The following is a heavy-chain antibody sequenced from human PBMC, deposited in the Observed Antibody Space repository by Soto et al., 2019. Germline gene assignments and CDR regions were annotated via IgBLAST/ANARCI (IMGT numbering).Heavy chain of an antibody. CDR2: ISYDGSNK. Sequence: PGGSLRLSCAASGFTFSSYWMTWVRQAPGKGLEWVAVISYDGSNKYYADSVKGRFTTSRDNSKNTLYLQMNSLRAEDTAVYYWSRYGVAARPFDEWGQGNLVTVSS. D-gene: IGHD6-6*01. CDR1: GFTFSSYW. J-gene: IGHJ4*02. CDR3: SRYGVAARPFDE. V-gene: IGHV3-30*03.